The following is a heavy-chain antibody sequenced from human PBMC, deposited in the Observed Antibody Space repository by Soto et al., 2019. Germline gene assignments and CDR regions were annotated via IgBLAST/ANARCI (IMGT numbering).Heavy chain of an antibody. J-gene: IGHJ4*02. CDR3: ARVVTHYDSDAYYSHDLDS. CDR1: GGSIRSDY. CDR2: IYNSGST. Sequence: QVQLQESGPGLVKPSETLSLTCTVSGGSIRSDYCSWIRQPPGKGLEWIGYIYNSGSTSYSPSLTCRVTVPIDTARNQFSRRLSSVTAADTAVYSGARVVTHYDSDAYYSHDLDSWSQGTLVTVSS. V-gene: IGHV4-59*01. D-gene: IGHD3-22*01.